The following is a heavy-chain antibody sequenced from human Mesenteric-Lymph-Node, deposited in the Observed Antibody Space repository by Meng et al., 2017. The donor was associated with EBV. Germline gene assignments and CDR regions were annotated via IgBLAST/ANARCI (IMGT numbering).Heavy chain of an antibody. V-gene: IGHV3-11*01. CDR2: ISPSGDAI. CDR1: GDTFSDYY. D-gene: IGHD1-26*01. CDR3: ASFEERDF. Sequence: QVQLVESGAEVKKPGASVKVSCKSSGDTFSDYYMSWIRQAPGKGLEWVSYISPSGDAIYLADSVKGRFTISRDNAKDSLHLQMDSLRVEDTAVYWCASFEERDFWGQGTLVTVFS. J-gene: IGHJ4*02.